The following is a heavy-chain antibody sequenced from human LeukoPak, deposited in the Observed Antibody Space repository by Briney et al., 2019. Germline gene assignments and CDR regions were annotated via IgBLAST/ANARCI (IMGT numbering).Heavy chain of an antibody. CDR3: ARGAGTFDF. Sequence: SETLSLTCTVSSDSFSTHYWTWIRQSAGKGLEWIGRIFSGGSINYNPSLESRVTMSIDTSNNHFSLRLSSVTAADTAVYYCARGAGTFDFWGQGTLVTVSS. V-gene: IGHV4-4*07. CDR1: SDSFSTHY. D-gene: IGHD6-19*01. J-gene: IGHJ4*02. CDR2: IFSGGSI.